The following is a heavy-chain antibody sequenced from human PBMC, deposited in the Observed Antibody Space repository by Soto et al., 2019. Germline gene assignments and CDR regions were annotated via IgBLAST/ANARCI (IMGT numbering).Heavy chain of an antibody. CDR2: ILPIFGTA. CDR1: GGTFSSYA. Sequence: QVQLVQSGAEVKKPGSSVKVSCKASGGTFSSYAISWVRQAPGQGLEWMGGILPIFGTATYAQKFQGRVTIPADESTSTAYMELSSLRSEDTAVYYCARHVPAAGYYYGMDVWGQGTTVTVSS. J-gene: IGHJ6*02. V-gene: IGHV1-69*12. CDR3: ARHVPAAGYYYGMDV. D-gene: IGHD2-2*01.